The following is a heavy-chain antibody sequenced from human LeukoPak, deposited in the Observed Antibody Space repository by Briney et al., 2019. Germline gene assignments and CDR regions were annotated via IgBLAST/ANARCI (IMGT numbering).Heavy chain of an antibody. J-gene: IGHJ3*02. CDR1: GYTFTSYY. CDR2: INPSGGST. Sequence: ASVKVSCKASGYTFTSYYMHWVRQAPGQGLEWMGIINPSGGSTSYAQKFQGRVTMNRDTSTSTVYMELSSLRSEDTAVYYCAGSSTSFDAFDIWGQGTMVTVSS. V-gene: IGHV1-46*01. D-gene: IGHD2-2*01. CDR3: AGSSTSFDAFDI.